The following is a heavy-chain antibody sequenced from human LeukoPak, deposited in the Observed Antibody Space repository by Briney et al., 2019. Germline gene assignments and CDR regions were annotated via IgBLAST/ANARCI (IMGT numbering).Heavy chain of an antibody. V-gene: IGHV3-53*01. CDR2: IYSSGST. CDR3: TRTFLSGDGYKVGYFDY. D-gene: IGHD5-24*01. Sequence: GGSLRLSCAASGLTVSSTYMSWVRQAPGQGLEWVSLIYSSGSTYYADSVKGRFSISRDNSKNTLFLLMNSLTAEDTAMYYCTRTFLSGDGYKVGYFDYWGQGTLVTVSS. J-gene: IGHJ4*02. CDR1: GLTVSSTY.